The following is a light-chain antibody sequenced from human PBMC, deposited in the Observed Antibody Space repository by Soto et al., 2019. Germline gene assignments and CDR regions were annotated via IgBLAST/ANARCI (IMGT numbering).Light chain of an antibody. CDR1: SSDVGGYNY. J-gene: IGLJ2*01. CDR3: RSYTSSSTLV. V-gene: IGLV2-14*01. CDR2: DVS. Sequence: QPVLTQPASVSGSPGQSITISCTGTSSDVGGYNYVSWYQQHPGKAPKLMSYDVSNRPSGVSNRFSGSKSGNTASLTISGLQAEDEADYYCRSYTSSSTLVVGGGTKLTVL.